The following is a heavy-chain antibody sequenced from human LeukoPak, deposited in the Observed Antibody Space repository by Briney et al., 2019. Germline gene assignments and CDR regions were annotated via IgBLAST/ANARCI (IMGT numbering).Heavy chain of an antibody. J-gene: IGHJ6*03. V-gene: IGHV3-30*04. D-gene: IGHD3-9*01. Sequence: GGSLRLSCAASGFTFSSYAMLWVRQAPGKGLEWVALITYDGSRKNYADSVKGRFTISRDNSKSTVFLQMNSLRPEDTAAYFCSRDPKLVNYYYYYYMDVWGKGTTVTVPS. CDR1: GFTFSSYA. CDR2: ITYDGSRK. CDR3: SRDPKLVNYYYYYYMDV.